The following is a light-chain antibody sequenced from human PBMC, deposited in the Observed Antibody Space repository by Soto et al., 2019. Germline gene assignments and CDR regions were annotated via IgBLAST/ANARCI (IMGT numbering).Light chain of an antibody. CDR2: DAS. CDR3: HSRA. CDR1: QGIGNA. V-gene: IGKV1-13*02. Sequence: AIQMTQSPSSLSASVGDRVTISCRASQGIGNALGWYQQKPGKPPKVLIYDASTLESGVPSRFSGSGSGTEFTLTISSLQPDDFATYYCHSRAFGQGTRLEIK. J-gene: IGKJ5*01.